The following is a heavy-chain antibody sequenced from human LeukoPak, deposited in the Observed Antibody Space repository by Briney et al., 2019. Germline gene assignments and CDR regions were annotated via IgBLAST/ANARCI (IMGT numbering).Heavy chain of an antibody. D-gene: IGHD5-12*01. J-gene: IGHJ5*02. CDR1: GFTFSNNW. CDR3: ARDQGYRDYS. CDR2: MNQDGGEK. V-gene: IGHV3-7*01. Sequence: GGSLRLSCAASGFTFSNNWMSWVRQAPGKGLEWVASMNQDGGEKYYVDSAKGRFTISRDNAKNLLYLQMNSLRAEDMALYYCARDQGYRDYSWGQGTLVTVSS.